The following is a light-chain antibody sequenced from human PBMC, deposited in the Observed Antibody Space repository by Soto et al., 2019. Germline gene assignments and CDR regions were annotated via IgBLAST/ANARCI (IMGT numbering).Light chain of an antibody. V-gene: IGKV3-15*01. J-gene: IGKJ1*01. CDR3: QQYNSSPWT. Sequence: EIVLTQSPATLSLSPGERATLSCRASQSVTSYLAWYQEKPGQAPRLIIYGASTRATGIPARFSGSGSGTEFTLTSSRLPDDVFSVYCCQQYNSSPWTFGQGTKVDIK. CDR1: QSVTSY. CDR2: GAS.